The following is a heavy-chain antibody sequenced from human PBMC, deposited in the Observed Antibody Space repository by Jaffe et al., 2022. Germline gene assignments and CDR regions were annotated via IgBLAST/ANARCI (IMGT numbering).Heavy chain of an antibody. D-gene: IGHD4-4*01. V-gene: IGHV3-11*01. Sequence: QVQLVESGGGLVKPGGSLRLSCAASGFILTDYYMSWIRQAPGKGLEWVSYISSSGSTIYYADSVKGRFTISRDNAKNSLYLQVNSLRAEDTAVYYCAREATVTPRGFYFDFWGQGTLVTVSS. CDR2: ISSSGSTI. CDR1: GFILTDYY. CDR3: AREATVTPRGFYFDF. J-gene: IGHJ4*02.